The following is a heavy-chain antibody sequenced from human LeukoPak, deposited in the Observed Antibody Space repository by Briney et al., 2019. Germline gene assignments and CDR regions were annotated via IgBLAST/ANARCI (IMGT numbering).Heavy chain of an antibody. D-gene: IGHD3-10*01. V-gene: IGHV3-30*03. CDR1: GFTFSSYG. CDR3: ARVLLWFGELY. J-gene: IGHJ4*02. CDR2: ISYDGSNK. Sequence: GGSLRLSCAASGFTFSSYGMHWVRQAPGKGLEWVAVISYDGSNKYCADSVKGRFTISRDNSKNTLYLQMNSLRAEDTAVYYCARVLLWFGELYWGQGTLVTVSS.